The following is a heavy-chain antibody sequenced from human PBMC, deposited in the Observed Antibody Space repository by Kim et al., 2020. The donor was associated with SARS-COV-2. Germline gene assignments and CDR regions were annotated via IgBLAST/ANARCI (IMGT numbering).Heavy chain of an antibody. Sequence: GSTNTNPHLKSHVTLTLDTSKNQFNLKLSSVTVADTAVYYGARQAGRKFDPWGQGTLVTVSS. D-gene: IGHD3-10*01. CDR2: GST. J-gene: IGHJ5*02. V-gene: IGHV4-59*08. CDR3: ARQAGRKFDP.